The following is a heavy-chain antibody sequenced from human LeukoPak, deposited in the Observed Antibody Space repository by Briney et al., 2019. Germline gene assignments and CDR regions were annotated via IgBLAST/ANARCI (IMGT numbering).Heavy chain of an antibody. CDR3: ARADYYDSSGYYY. V-gene: IGHV4-34*01. CDR1: GGSFIGYY. D-gene: IGHD3-22*01. CDR2: INHSGST. J-gene: IGHJ4*02. Sequence: SETLSLTCAVYGGSFIGYYWSWIRQPPGKGLEWIGEINHSGSTNYNPSLKSRVTISVDTSKNQFSLKLSSVTAADTAVYYCARADYYDSSGYYYWGQGTLVTVSS.